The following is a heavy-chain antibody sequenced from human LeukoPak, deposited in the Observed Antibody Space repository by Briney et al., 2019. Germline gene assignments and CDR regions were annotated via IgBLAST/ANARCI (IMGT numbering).Heavy chain of an antibody. D-gene: IGHD7-27*01. V-gene: IGHV3-7*01. J-gene: IGHJ4*02. Sequence: GGSLRLSCVVSGLTFSIFWMTWVRQAPGKGLQWVANIKPDGTETYYVDSVKGRFTISRDNTKNTLYLQMNSLRADDTAVYYCARVNWGLDFDYWGQGTLVTVSS. CDR3: ARVNWGLDFDY. CDR2: IKPDGTET. CDR1: GLTFSIFW.